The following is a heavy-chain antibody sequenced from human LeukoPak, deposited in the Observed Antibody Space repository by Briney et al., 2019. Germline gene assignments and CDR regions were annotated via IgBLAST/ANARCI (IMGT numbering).Heavy chain of an antibody. CDR3: ASVSVWELATHPGGSFDY. V-gene: IGHV4-4*09. CDR1: GGSISSYY. J-gene: IGHJ4*02. Sequence: SETLSLTCTVSGGSISSYYWGWVRQSPVRGLEWLGHIYHTGTTLYSPHLNNRLTLSVDSSKNQFSLTLNSVTAADTAVYYCASVSVWELATHPGGSFDYWGRGILVTVSS. D-gene: IGHD1-26*01. CDR2: IYHTGTT.